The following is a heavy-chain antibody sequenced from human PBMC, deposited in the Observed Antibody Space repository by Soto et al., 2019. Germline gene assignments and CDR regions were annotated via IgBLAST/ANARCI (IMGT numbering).Heavy chain of an antibody. CDR2: INSDGSRT. V-gene: IGHV3-74*01. Sequence: LRLSCAVSGFSFSSYWMHWVRQAPGKGLEWVSRINSDGSRTYYADSVKGRFTISRDNAKNTLYLQMNSLRAEDTAVYYCARVRVGRYNWFDPWGQGTLVTVSS. D-gene: IGHD1-26*01. CDR3: ARVRVGRYNWFDP. J-gene: IGHJ5*02. CDR1: GFSFSSYW.